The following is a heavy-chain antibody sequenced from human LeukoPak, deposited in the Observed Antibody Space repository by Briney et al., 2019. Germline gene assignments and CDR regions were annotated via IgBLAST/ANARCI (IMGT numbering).Heavy chain of an antibody. CDR2: IYYSGST. Sequence: SETLSLTCTVSGGSISSYYWSWIRQPPGKGLEWIGYIYYSGSTNYNPSLKSRVTISVDRSKNQFSLKLSSVTAADTAVYYCARGNYYDSSGIDYWGQGTLVTVSS. CDR1: GGSISSYY. J-gene: IGHJ4*02. CDR3: ARGNYYDSSGIDY. D-gene: IGHD3-22*01. V-gene: IGHV4-59*01.